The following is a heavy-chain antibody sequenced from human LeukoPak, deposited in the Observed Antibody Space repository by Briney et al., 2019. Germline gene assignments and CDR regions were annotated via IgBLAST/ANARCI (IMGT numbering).Heavy chain of an antibody. CDR2: ISSSSSTI. Sequence: TGGSLRLSCAASGFTFSSYSMNWVRQAPGKGLEWVSYISSSSSTIYYADSVKGRFTISRDNAKNSLYLQMNSLRAEDTAVYYCARELELRYYYMDVWGKGTTVTVSS. CDR3: ARELELRYYYMDV. D-gene: IGHD1-7*01. CDR1: GFTFSSYS. J-gene: IGHJ6*03. V-gene: IGHV3-48*01.